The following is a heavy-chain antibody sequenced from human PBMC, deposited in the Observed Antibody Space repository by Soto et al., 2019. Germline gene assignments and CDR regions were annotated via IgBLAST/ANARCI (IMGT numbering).Heavy chain of an antibody. CDR2: IKSDGSST. D-gene: IGHD4-17*01. CDR3: ARGLRPIDY. Sequence: PGGSLRLSCTASGFTFSSHWMHWVRQGPGKGLVWVSRIKSDGSSTSYADSVKGRFTISRDNAENTLYLQMNSLRAEDTAVYYCARGLRPIDYWGQGTLVTVSS. CDR1: GFTFSSHW. V-gene: IGHV3-74*01. J-gene: IGHJ4*02.